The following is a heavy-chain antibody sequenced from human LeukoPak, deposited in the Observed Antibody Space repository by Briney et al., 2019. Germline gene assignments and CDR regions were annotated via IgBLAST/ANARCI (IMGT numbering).Heavy chain of an antibody. CDR3: ATGYLGYYYDSSGLT. Sequence: ASVKVSCKVSGYTFTELSMHWVRQAPGKGLEWMGGFDPEDGETIYAQKFQGRVTMTEDTSTDTAYMELSSLRSEDTAVYYCATGYLGYYYDSSGLTWGQGTLVTVSS. V-gene: IGHV1-24*01. CDR1: GYTFTELS. J-gene: IGHJ5*02. D-gene: IGHD3-22*01. CDR2: FDPEDGET.